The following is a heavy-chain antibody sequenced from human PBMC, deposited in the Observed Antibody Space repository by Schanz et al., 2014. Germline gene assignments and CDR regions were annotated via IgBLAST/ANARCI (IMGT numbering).Heavy chain of an antibody. J-gene: IGHJ6*02. D-gene: IGHD3-10*01. Sequence: QVQLVQSGAEVKKPGASVKVSCKTSGYTFTNFYLHWVRQAPGQGLEWMGIINLSGGSTNNAQKFQGRLTMTRDTSTSTVYMELSSLRSDDTAVYYCARAKRFGDMDVWGQGTTXTVSS. CDR2: INLSGGST. CDR3: ARAKRFGDMDV. V-gene: IGHV1-46*01. CDR1: GYTFTNFY.